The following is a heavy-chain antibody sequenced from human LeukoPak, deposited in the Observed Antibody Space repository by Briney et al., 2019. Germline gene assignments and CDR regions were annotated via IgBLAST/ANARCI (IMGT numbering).Heavy chain of an antibody. D-gene: IGHD5/OR15-5a*01. Sequence: PGRSLRLSCAGSGFTFSDFYMNWIRQAPGKGLEWLAYISPSGSYTTYADSVKGRFVISRDNPKNSVSLHMNTLTADDTAVYFCASDQVSGVFDYWGQGARVTVSS. CDR1: GFTFSDFY. V-gene: IGHV3-11*05. CDR2: ISPSGSYT. CDR3: ASDQVSGVFDY. J-gene: IGHJ4*02.